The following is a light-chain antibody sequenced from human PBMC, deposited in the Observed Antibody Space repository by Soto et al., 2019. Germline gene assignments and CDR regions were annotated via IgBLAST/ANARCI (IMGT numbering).Light chain of an antibody. V-gene: IGLV2-14*01. CDR1: GSDVGGYDY. CDR2: EVT. CDR3: SSYTSSSTYV. J-gene: IGLJ1*01. Sequence: QSARTQPASVSGSPGQSITISCTGTGSDVGGYDYVSWYQHHPGKAPKVMIYEVTNRPSGVSNRFSGSKSGNTASLTLSGLLAEDEADYYCSSYTSSSTYVFGTGTKVTVL.